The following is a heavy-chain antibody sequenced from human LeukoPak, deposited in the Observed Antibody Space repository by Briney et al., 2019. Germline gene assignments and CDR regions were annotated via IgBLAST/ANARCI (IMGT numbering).Heavy chain of an antibody. CDR1: GGTFSSYA. CDR2: IIPIFGTA. V-gene: IGHV1-69*05. J-gene: IGHJ4*02. D-gene: IGHD5-24*01. CDR3: AREERRDGYNYFDY. Sequence: SVKVSCKASGGTFSSYAMSWVRQAPGQRLEWMGRIIPIFGTANYAQKFQGRVTITTDEPTSTAYMGLSSLRSEDTAVYYCAREERRDGYNYFDYWGQGTLVTVSS.